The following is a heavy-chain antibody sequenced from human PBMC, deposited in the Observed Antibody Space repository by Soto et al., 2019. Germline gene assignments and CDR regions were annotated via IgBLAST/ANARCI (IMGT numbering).Heavy chain of an antibody. V-gene: IGHV3-23*01. CDR1: GLTFSNYA. J-gene: IGHJ4*02. CDR3: VKSPDSTGYPNRFFDY. D-gene: IGHD3-22*01. CDR2: ISGAGGST. Sequence: GGSLRLPWLASGLTFSNYAMSWVRRAPGKGLEWVSAISGAGGSTYYADSVKGRFTISRDNSKNSLYLQMNSLRAEDTAVYYCVKSPDSTGYPNRFFDYWGQGTLVTVSS.